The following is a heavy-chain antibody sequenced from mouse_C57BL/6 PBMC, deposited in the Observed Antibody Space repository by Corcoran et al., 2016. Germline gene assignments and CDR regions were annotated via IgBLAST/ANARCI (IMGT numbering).Heavy chain of an antibody. J-gene: IGHJ4*01. V-gene: IGHV1-18*01. CDR3: ARGADY. CDR1: GYTFTDYN. Sequence: EVQLQQYGPELVKPGASVKIPCKASGYTFTDYNMDWVKQSHGKSLEWIGDINPNNGGTIYNQKFKGKATLIVDKSSSTAYMELRSLTSEDTAVYYCARGADYWGQGTSVTVSS. CDR2: INPNNGGT.